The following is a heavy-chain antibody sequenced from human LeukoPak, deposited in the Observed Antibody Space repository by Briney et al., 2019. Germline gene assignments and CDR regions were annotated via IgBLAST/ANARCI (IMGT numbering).Heavy chain of an antibody. CDR3: ARESIEGSSWHFDY. Sequence: PGGSLRLSCAASGFTFSSYSMNWVRQAPGKGLEWVSSISSSSSYIYYADSVKGRFTISRDNAKNSLYLQMNSLRAEDTAVYYCARESIEGSSWHFDYWGQGTLVTVS. CDR1: GFTFSSYS. J-gene: IGHJ4*02. D-gene: IGHD6-13*01. V-gene: IGHV3-21*01. CDR2: ISSSSSYI.